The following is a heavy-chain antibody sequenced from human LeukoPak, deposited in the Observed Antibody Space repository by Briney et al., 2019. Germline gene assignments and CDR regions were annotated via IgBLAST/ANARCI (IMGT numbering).Heavy chain of an antibody. CDR1: GASVSSGGYY. CDR2: IYYSGST. D-gene: IGHD3-10*01. Sequence: SGTLSLTCTVSGASVSSGGYYWSWLRQPPGQGLEWIGYIYYSGSTNYNPSLKSRVTISVDTSKNQFSLKVSSVTAADTAVYYCARRGGSGRSFDYWGQGTLVTVSS. J-gene: IGHJ4*02. CDR3: ARRGGSGRSFDY. V-gene: IGHV4-61*08.